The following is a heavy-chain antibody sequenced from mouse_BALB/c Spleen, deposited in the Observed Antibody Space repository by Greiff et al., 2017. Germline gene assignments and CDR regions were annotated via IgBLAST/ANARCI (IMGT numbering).Heavy chain of an antibody. CDR2: ISSGGSYT. Sequence: EVHLVESGGGLVKPGGSLKLSCAASGFTFSSYAMSWVRQSPEKRLEWVAEISSGGSYTYYPDTVTGRFTISRDNAKNTLYLEMSSLRSEDTAMYYCARGATMITTDYFDYWGQGTTLTVSS. CDR1: GFTFSSYA. J-gene: IGHJ2*01. V-gene: IGHV5-9-4*01. D-gene: IGHD2-4*01. CDR3: ARGATMITTDYFDY.